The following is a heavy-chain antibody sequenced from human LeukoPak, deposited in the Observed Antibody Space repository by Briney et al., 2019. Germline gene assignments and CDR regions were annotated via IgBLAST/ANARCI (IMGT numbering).Heavy chain of an antibody. D-gene: IGHD3-10*01. CDR1: GYTFTGYY. CDR2: INPNSGGT. Sequence: ASVKVSCKASGYTFTGYYMHWVRQAPGQGLEWMGWINPNSGGTNYAQKFQGRVTMTRDMSTSTVYMELSSLRSEDTAVYYCARAGVTMFDYWGQGTLVTVSS. V-gene: IGHV1-2*02. J-gene: IGHJ4*02. CDR3: ARAGVTMFDY.